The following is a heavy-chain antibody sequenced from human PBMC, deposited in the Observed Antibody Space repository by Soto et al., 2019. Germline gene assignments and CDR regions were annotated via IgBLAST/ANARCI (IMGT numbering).Heavy chain of an antibody. CDR1: GGNFRRYA. Sequence: ASVKVSCKASGGNFRRYAISWVRQAPGQGLEWMGGILPIFGSPSHAQKFRDRVTITADESTSTAYLELTSLTSEDTAIYYCVFGDCTSSSCSYYFYGLYVWGQGTTVTVSS. V-gene: IGHV1-69*13. CDR3: VFGDCTSSSCSYYFYGLYV. J-gene: IGHJ6*02. D-gene: IGHD2-2*01. CDR2: ILPIFGSP.